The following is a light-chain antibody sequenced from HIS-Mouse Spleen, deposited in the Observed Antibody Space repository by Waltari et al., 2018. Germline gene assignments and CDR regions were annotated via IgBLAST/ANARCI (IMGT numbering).Light chain of an antibody. CDR1: SRDVGSYNL. CDR3: CSYAGSSTVV. V-gene: IGLV2-23*01. CDR2: EES. Sequence: QSALTQPASVSGSPGQSITISCTGTSRDVGSYNLVSWYQQHTGKAPKLMIYEESKRPSGVSNRFSGSKSGNTASLTISGLQAEDEADYYCCSYAGSSTVVFGGGTKLTVL. J-gene: IGLJ2*01.